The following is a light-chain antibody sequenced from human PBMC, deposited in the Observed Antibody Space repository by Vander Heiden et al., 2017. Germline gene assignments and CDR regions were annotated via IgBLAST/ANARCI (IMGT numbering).Light chain of an antibody. CDR3: QQYDSYYRT. J-gene: IGKJ1*01. CDR1: QNIRSW. CDR2: NTS. Sequence: IQMTQSPSTLSAFVGDRVTITCRASQNIRSWLAWYQQKPERAPKLLMYNTSILQIRVPSRFSGSGSETVLTLTISSLQPDDFATYYCQQYDSYYRTFGQGTKVEI. V-gene: IGKV1-5*03.